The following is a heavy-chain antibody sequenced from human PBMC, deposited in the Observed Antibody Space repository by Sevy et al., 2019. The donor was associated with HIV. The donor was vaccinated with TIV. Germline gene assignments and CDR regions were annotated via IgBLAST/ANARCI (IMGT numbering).Heavy chain of an antibody. CDR3: ATSRRQVVRESDPYLSQFDH. V-gene: IGHV1-2*02. D-gene: IGHD6-6*01. CDR2: IDPNTGDT. Sequence: ASVKVSCKPSRYPFIDYYIHWVRQAPRQGLEWVGWIDPNTGDTNYAPAFQGRVTMTRDTAVVTGHIELTILTSGDTAIYYCATSRRQVVRESDPYLSQFDHWGEGTLFTVSS. CDR1: RYPFIDYY. J-gene: IGHJ4*02.